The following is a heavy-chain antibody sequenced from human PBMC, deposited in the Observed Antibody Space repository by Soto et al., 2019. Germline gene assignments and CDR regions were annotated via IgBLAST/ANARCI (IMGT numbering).Heavy chain of an antibody. CDR2: INAGNGNT. CDR3: AREQWLGVDY. J-gene: IGHJ4*02. Sequence: QVQLVQSEAEEKKPGASVKVSCKASGYTFTSYAMHWVRQAPGQRLEWMGWINAGNGNTKYSQKFQGRVTITRDTSASTAYMELSSLRSEDTAVYYCAREQWLGVDYWGQGTLVTVSS. D-gene: IGHD6-19*01. CDR1: GYTFTSYA. V-gene: IGHV1-3*05.